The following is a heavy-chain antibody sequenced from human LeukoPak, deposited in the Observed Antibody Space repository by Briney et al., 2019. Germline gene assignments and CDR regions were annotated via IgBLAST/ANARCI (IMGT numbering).Heavy chain of an antibody. J-gene: IGHJ6*02. CDR2: LYSAGST. D-gene: IGHD3-9*01. V-gene: IGHV3-53*01. Sequence: GGSLRLSCAASGFTVSSNYMTWVRQAPGKGLEWVSVLYSAGSTYYADSVKGRFTISRDNSKNTLYLQMNTLRAEDTVVYYCARDSIKNYYYGMDVWGQGTTVTVSS. CDR1: GFTVSSNY. CDR3: ARDSIKNYYYGMDV.